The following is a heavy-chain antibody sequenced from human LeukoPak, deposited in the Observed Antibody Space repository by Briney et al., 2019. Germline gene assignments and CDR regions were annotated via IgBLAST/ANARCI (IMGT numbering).Heavy chain of an antibody. Sequence: ASVKVSCKASGYTFTGYYMHWVRQAPGQGLEWMGWINPNSGGTNYAQKFQGWVTMTRDTSISTAYMELSRLRSDDTAVYYCVGIAVAGSKVYWGQGTLVTVSS. D-gene: IGHD6-19*01. CDR3: VGIAVAGSKVY. V-gene: IGHV1-2*04. CDR2: INPNSGGT. J-gene: IGHJ4*02. CDR1: GYTFTGYY.